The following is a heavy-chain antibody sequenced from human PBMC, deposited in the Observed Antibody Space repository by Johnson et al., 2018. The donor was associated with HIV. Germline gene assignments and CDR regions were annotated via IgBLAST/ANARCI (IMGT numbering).Heavy chain of an antibody. J-gene: IGHJ3*01. Sequence: QVQLVDSGGGVVQPGRSLRLFCAVSGFPFTTYTIHWVRQAPGKGLEWVALISYDGNDKYYADSVKGRFTISRDISKSTRYLQMNSLRVEDTAMYYCARGRKDIAAVDGLDNDGFDVWGQGTMVTVSS. V-gene: IGHV3-30*04. CDR3: ARGRKDIAAVDGLDNDGFDV. CDR2: ISYDGNDK. CDR1: GFPFTTYT. D-gene: IGHD6-13*01.